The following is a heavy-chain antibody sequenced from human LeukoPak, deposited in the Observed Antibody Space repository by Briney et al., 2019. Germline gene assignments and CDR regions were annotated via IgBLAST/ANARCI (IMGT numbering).Heavy chain of an antibody. CDR1: GFTFSSYG. D-gene: IGHD3-10*01. V-gene: IGHV3-33*01. Sequence: GGSLRLSCAASGFTFSSYGMHWVRQATGKGLEWVAVIWYDGSNKYYADSVKGRFTISRDNSKNTLYLQMNSLRAEDTAVYYCARELPFGRYFDYWGQGTLVTVSS. CDR2: IWYDGSNK. J-gene: IGHJ4*02. CDR3: ARELPFGRYFDY.